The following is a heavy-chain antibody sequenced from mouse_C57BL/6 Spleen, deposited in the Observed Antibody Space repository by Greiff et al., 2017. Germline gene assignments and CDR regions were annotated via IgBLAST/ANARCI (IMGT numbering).Heavy chain of an antibody. Sequence: QVQLKQSGPELVKPGASVKISCKASGYAFSSSWMNWVKQRPGKGLEWIGRIYPGDGDTNYNGKFKGKATLTADKSSSTAYMQLSSLTSEDSAVYFCARSWDGGDFDYWGQGTTLTVSS. CDR2: IYPGDGDT. CDR1: GYAFSSSW. J-gene: IGHJ2*01. CDR3: ARSWDGGDFDY. D-gene: IGHD4-1*01. V-gene: IGHV1-82*01.